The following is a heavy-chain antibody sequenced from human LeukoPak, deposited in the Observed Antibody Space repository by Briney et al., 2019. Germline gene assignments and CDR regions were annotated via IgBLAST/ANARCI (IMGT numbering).Heavy chain of an antibody. J-gene: IGHJ6*03. CDR3: ARGHYGSGSYAAYYYYYMDV. CDR2: IIPIFGTA. CDR1: GYTFTGYY. D-gene: IGHD3-10*01. Sequence: SVKVSCKASGYTFTGYYMHWVRQAPGQGLEWMGGIIPIFGTANYAQKFQGRVTITADKSTSTAYMELSSLRSEDTAVYYCARGHYGSGSYAAYYYYYMDVWGKGTTVTVSS. V-gene: IGHV1-69*06.